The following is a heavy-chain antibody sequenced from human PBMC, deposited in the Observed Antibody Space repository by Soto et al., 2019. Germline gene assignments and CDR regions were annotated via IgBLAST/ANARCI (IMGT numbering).Heavy chain of an antibody. V-gene: IGHV3-23*01. CDR1: GFTCSSYA. CDR2: ISGSGGST. Sequence: PGGSLRLSCAASGFTCSSYAMSWVGQSPGKGLEWVSAISGSGGSTYYADSVKGRFTISRDNSKNTLCLQMNSLRAEDTAVYYCAKDFRGVRSDDAFDIWGQGTMVTVSS. J-gene: IGHJ3*02. CDR3: AKDFRGVRSDDAFDI. D-gene: IGHD3-10*01.